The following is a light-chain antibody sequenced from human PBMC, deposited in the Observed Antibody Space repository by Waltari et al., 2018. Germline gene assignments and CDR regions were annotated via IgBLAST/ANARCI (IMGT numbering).Light chain of an antibody. CDR1: SSDVGGYNY. V-gene: IGLV2-11*01. CDR2: EVT. CDR3: GSYAGKSTYWV. Sequence: QSALTQPRSVSGSPGQSVTISCTGTSSDVGGYNYVSWYQQHPGKAPQRIIYEVTKLPSGVPDRFSGSKSGNTASLTISGLQAEDEAYYYCGSYAGKSTYWVFGGGTKLTVL. J-gene: IGLJ3*02.